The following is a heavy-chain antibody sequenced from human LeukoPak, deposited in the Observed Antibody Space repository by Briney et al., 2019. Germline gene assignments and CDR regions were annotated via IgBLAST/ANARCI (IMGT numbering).Heavy chain of an antibody. Sequence: SGGSLRLSCAASGFTFSSYSMNWVRQAPGKGLEWVSCISSSSSTIYYADSVKGRFTISRDNAKNSLYLQMNSLRAEDTAVYYCAREFPFYYYMDVWGKGTTVTISS. J-gene: IGHJ6*03. CDR3: AREFPFYYYMDV. CDR1: GFTFSSYS. CDR2: ISSSSSTI. V-gene: IGHV3-48*01.